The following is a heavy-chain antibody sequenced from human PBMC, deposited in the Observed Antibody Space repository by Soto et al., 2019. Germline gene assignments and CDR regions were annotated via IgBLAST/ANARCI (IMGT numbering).Heavy chain of an antibody. J-gene: IGHJ6*02. D-gene: IGHD6-19*01. CDR1: GYTFTGYY. Sequence: QVQLVQSGAEVKKPGASVKVSCKASGYTFTGYYMHWVRQAPGQGLEWMGWINPNSGGTNYAQKCQGRVTMTRDTSISTAYMELSRLRSDDTAVSYCARVYQWLGGGRDVWGQGTTVTVSS. CDR2: INPNSGGT. CDR3: ARVYQWLGGGRDV. V-gene: IGHV1-2*02.